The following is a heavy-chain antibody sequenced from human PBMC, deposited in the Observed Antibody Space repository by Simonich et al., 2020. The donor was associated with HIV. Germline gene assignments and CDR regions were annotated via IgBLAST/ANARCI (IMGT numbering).Heavy chain of an antibody. CDR2: FKPEEGET. D-gene: IGHD4-17*01. CDR1: GYTLTVLS. J-gene: IGHJ4*02. V-gene: IGHV1-24*01. Sequence: QVQLLQSGAEVKKPGASVTVSCQVSGYTLTVLSMHWVRQAPGKGLEWMGRFKPEEGETSYAQKCQGRVTMTEDTSTDTAYMELSSLRSEDTAVYYCATGLNYGDYSGFDYWGQGTLVTVSS. CDR3: ATGLNYGDYSGFDY.